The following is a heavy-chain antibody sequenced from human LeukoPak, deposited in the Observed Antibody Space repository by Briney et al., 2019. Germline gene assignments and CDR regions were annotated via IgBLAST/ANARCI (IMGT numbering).Heavy chain of an antibody. V-gene: IGHV3-7*04. Sequence: GGSLRLSCAASGFTFSNYWMSWVRQAPGKGLEWVANIKHDGSDKNYVDSVKGRFTISRDNAKNSLYLQMNSLRDEDTAVYYCASDSSVLIKGAYWGQGTLVTVSS. CDR3: ASDSSVLIKGAY. D-gene: IGHD6-19*01. CDR2: IKHDGSDK. CDR1: GFTFSNYW. J-gene: IGHJ4*02.